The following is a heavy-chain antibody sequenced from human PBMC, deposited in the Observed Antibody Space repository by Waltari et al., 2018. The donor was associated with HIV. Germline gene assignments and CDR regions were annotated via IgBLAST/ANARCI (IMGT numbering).Heavy chain of an antibody. CDR2: ISSTGHT. Sequence: QLQLQESGTGLVRPSATLSLTCTVSGDSITTTAYSWGWIRQSPGELLEWIGSISSTGHTYFDPFLKSRIILSVDTSRNQFSLTLRSVTAADTARYYCARQSWTAGNNHFDPWGQGILVTVSS. V-gene: IGHV4-39*01. CDR1: GDSITTTAYS. J-gene: IGHJ5*02. CDR3: ARQSWTAGNNHFDP. D-gene: IGHD2-21*02.